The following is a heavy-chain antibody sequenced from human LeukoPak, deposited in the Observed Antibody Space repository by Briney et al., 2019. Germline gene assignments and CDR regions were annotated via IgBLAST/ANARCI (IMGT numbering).Heavy chain of an antibody. CDR3: ARGRWVIYDSSGFDAFDI. Sequence: SVKVSCKASGGTFSSYAISWVRQAPGQGLEWMGGIIPIFGTANYAQKFQGRVTITADKSTSTAYMELSSLRSEDTAVYYCARGRWVIYDSSGFDAFDIWGQGTMVTVSS. CDR2: IIPIFGTA. D-gene: IGHD3-22*01. V-gene: IGHV1-69*06. CDR1: GGTFSSYA. J-gene: IGHJ3*02.